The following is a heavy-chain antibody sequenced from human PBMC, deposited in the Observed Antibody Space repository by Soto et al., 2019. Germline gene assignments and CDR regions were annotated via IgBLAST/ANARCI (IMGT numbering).Heavy chain of an antibody. CDR2: ISSSSSTI. CDR1: GFTFSSYS. CDR3: PRRYSDFWSGYRYRIDKLYX. V-gene: IGHV3-48*02. Sequence: GGSLRLSCAASGFTFSSYSMNWVRQAPGKGLEWVSYISSSSSTIYYADSVKGRFTISRDNAKNSLYLQMNSLRDEDTAVGYCPRRYSDFWSGYRYRIDKLYXLGQVASFTVS. D-gene: IGHD3-3*01. J-gene: IGHJ6*02.